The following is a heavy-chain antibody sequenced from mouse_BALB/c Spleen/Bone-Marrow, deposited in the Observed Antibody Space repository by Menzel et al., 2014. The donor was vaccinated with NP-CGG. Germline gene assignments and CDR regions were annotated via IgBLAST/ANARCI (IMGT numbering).Heavy chain of an antibody. CDR3: ARWEYYAMDY. J-gene: IGHJ4*01. V-gene: IGHV14-3*02. CDR1: GFNIKDTY. Sequence: DVQLQESGAELVKPGASVKLSRTASGFNIKDTYMHWVKQRPEQGLEWIGRIDPANGNTKYDPKFQGKATITADTSSNTAYLQLSSLTSEDTAVYYCARWEYYAMDYWGQGTSVTVSS. D-gene: IGHD4-1*01. CDR2: IDPANGNT.